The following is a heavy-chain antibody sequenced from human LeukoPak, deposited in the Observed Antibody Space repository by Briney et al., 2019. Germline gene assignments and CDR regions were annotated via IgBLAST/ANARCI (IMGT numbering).Heavy chain of an antibody. CDR3: ARGLVVITKRFDY. J-gene: IGHJ4*02. V-gene: IGHV4-34*01. CDR1: GGSFSGYY. D-gene: IGHD3-22*01. CDR2: INHSGST. Sequence: SETLSLTCAVYGGSFSGYYWSWIRQPPGKGLEWIGEINHSGSTNYNPSLKSRVTISVDTSKNQFSLKLSSVTAADTAVYYCARGLVVITKRFDYWGQGTLVTVSS.